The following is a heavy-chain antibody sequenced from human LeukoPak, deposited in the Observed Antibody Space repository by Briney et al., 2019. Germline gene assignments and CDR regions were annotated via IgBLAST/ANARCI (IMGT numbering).Heavy chain of an antibody. CDR1: GFTFNSYG. CDR3: AKVTYNYDNLGALDL. CDR2: ISYDGSDK. Sequence: PGGSLRLSCAASGFTFNSYGMHWVRQAPGKGLEWVAVISYDGSDKYYEDTVKGRFAISRDNSKNTLYLQMNSQRADDTAVYFCAKVTYNYDNLGALDLWGQGTMVTVSS. D-gene: IGHD3-22*01. J-gene: IGHJ3*01. V-gene: IGHV3-30*18.